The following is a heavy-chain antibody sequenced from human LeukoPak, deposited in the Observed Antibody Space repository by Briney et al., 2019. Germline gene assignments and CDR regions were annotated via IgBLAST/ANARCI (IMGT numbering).Heavy chain of an antibody. CDR2: INHSGST. D-gene: IGHD3-22*01. Sequence: SETLSLTCAVYGGSFSGYYWSWIRQPPGKGLEWIGEINHSGSTNYNPSLKSRVTVSVDTSKNQFSLKLSSVTAADTAVYYCARGGNRYHYDSSGYYSHWGQGTLVTVSS. CDR1: GGSFSGYY. V-gene: IGHV4-34*01. CDR3: ARGGNRYHYDSSGYYSH. J-gene: IGHJ4*02.